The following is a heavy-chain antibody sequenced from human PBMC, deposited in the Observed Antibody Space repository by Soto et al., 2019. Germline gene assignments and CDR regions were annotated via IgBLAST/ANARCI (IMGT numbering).Heavy chain of an antibody. V-gene: IGHV3-48*02. D-gene: IGHD5-12*01. J-gene: IGHJ4*02. Sequence: EVQLVESGGGLVQPGGSLRLSCAASGFPFSSYAMNWVRQAAGKGLEWVSYINSGSSTIYYADSAKGRFTISRDNAKKSLYLQMNSLRDEATAGYFCVRDRGYTGYDWQDWGQGALVAGSS. CDR3: VRDRGYTGYDWQD. CDR1: GFPFSSYA. CDR2: INSGSSTI.